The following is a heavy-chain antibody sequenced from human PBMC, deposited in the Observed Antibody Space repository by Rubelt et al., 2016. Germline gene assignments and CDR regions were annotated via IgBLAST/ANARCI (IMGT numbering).Heavy chain of an antibody. CDR3: AKRDESSITMIVAGYGMDV. CDR1: GFTFNNYA. D-gene: IGHD3-22*01. V-gene: IGHV3-23*01. Sequence: GGSLRLSCAASGFTFNNYAMSWVRQAPGKGLEWVSATSASGGITYYADSVKGRFTISRDNSKNTLFLQMNSLRAEDTAVYYCAKRDESSITMIVAGYGMDVWGQGTTVTVSS. J-gene: IGHJ6*02. CDR2: TSASGGIT.